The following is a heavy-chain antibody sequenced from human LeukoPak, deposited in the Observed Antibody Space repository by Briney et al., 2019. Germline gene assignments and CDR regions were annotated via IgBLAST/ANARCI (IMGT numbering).Heavy chain of an antibody. Sequence: PSGTLSLTCTVSGGXISSSRHYWGWIRQPPGKRLEWIGNILYSGSTNYNPSLKSRVTISVDTSKNQFSLKLSSVTAADTADYYCVRRVAGSSYRDYWGQGTLVTVSS. D-gene: IGHD3-22*01. V-gene: IGHV4-39*01. CDR2: ILYSGST. CDR3: VRRVAGSSYRDY. CDR1: GGXISSSRHY. J-gene: IGHJ4*02.